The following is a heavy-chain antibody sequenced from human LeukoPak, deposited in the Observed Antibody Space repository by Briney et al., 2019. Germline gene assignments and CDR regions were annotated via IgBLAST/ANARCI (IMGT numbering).Heavy chain of an antibody. CDR1: GFTFSGSA. J-gene: IGHJ5*02. V-gene: IGHV3-73*01. CDR3: TRDSGTYNWFDP. CDR2: INKKDKGYATAT. Sequence: GGSLRLSRAASGFTFSGSAIHWVRQSSGKGLEWVGQINKKDKGYATATAYAASVKGRFTISRDDSINTAYLQMKSLRTEDTALYYCTRDSGTYNWFDPWGQGTLVTVSS. D-gene: IGHD1-26*01.